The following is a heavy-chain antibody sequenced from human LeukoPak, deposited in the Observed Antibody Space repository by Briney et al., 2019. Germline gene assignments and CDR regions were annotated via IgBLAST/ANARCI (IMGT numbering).Heavy chain of an antibody. CDR3: ARPSGMATITTGFDY. Sequence: GEPLKISCKGSGYSFTSYWIGWVRQMPGKGLEWMGIIYPGDSDTRYSPSFQGQVTISADKSISTAYLQWSSLKASDTAMYYCARPSGMATITTGFDYWGQGTLVTVSS. J-gene: IGHJ4*02. CDR1: GYSFTSYW. CDR2: IYPGDSDT. V-gene: IGHV5-51*01. D-gene: IGHD5-24*01.